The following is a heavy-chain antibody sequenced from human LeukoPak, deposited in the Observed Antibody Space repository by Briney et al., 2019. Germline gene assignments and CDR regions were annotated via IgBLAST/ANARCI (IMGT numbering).Heavy chain of an antibody. V-gene: IGHV3-9*01. J-gene: IGHJ4*02. CDR1: GFTFDDYA. CDR3: AKDRALRGRGLYYFDY. Sequence: GGSLRLSCAASGFTFDDYAMHWVRQAPGKGLEWVSGISWNSGSIGYADSMKGRFTISRDNAKNSLYLQMNSLRSEDTALYYCAKDRALRGRGLYYFDYWGQGTLVTVPS. CDR2: ISWNSGSI. D-gene: IGHD3-10*01.